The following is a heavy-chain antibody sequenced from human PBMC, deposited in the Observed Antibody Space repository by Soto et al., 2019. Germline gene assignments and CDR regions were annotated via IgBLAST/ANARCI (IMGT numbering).Heavy chain of an antibody. CDR3: ASILKTGAFDI. Sequence: ASVKVSCKASGYTFTYRYLHWVRQAPGQALEWMGWITPFNGNTNYAQKFQDRVTITRDRSMSTAYMELSSLRSEDTAMYYCASILKTGAFDIWGQGTMVTVSS. D-gene: IGHD3-9*01. CDR1: GYTFTYRY. V-gene: IGHV1-45*02. CDR2: ITPFNGNT. J-gene: IGHJ3*02.